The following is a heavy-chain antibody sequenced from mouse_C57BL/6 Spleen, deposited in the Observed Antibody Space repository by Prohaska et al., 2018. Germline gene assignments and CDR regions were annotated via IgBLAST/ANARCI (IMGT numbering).Heavy chain of an antibody. V-gene: IGHV1-15*01. CDR2: IDPETGGT. D-gene: IGHD1-1*01. CDR1: GYTFTDYE. J-gene: IGHJ2*01. CDR3: TREDYGSSYPGY. Sequence: GAELVRPGASVTLSCKASGYTFTDYEMHWVKQTPVHGLEWIGAIDPETGGTAYNQKFKGKAILTADKSSSTAYMELRSLTSEDSAVYYCTREDYGSSYPGYWGQGTTLTVSS.